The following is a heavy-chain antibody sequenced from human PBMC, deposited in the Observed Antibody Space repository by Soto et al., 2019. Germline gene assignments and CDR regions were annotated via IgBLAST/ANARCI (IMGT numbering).Heavy chain of an antibody. CDR2: ISSSSSCI. CDR1: GDSISSVN. D-gene: IGHD2-15*01. V-gene: IGHV3-21*01. CDR3: ARVLSGQGYYYYGMDV. Sequence: PSETLSLTCVVSGDSISSVNWWSFVRQAPGKGLEWVSSISSSSSCIYYADSVKGRFTISRDNAKNSLYLQMNSLRAEDTAVYYCARVLSGQGYYYYGMDVWGQGTTVTVSS. J-gene: IGHJ6*02.